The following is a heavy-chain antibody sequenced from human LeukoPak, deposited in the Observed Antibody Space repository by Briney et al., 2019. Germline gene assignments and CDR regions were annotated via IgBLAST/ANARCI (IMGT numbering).Heavy chain of an antibody. V-gene: IGHV4-39*07. CDR2: IQYSGST. J-gene: IGHJ4*02. CDR1: GGSIGTGSYY. CDR3: ARGYDSSSYYLFGY. Sequence: SETLSLTCTVSGGSIGTGSYYWGWIRQPPGKGLEWIGSIQYSGSTFYNPALKSRVTISVDTSKKQFSLKLNSVTAADTAVYYCARGYDSSSYYLFGYWGQGTLVTVSS. D-gene: IGHD3-22*01.